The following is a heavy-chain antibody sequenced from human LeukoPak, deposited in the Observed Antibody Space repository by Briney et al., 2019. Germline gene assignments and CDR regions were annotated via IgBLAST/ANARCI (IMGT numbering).Heavy chain of an antibody. Sequence: GGSLRLSCAASGFTLSDYHMNWVRQAPGKGLEWLSSITTISHYIYYAGAVRGRFTISGDNAKNSLYLQMNSLRGEDTAVYYCARSGGPGTYHQLRYNWFDPWGQGTLVTVSS. J-gene: IGHJ5*02. CDR2: ITTISHYI. CDR3: ARSGGPGTYHQLRYNWFDP. CDR1: GFTLSDYH. V-gene: IGHV3-21*01. D-gene: IGHD3-10*01.